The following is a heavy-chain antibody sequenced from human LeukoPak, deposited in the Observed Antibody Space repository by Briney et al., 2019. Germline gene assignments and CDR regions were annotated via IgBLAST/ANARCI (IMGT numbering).Heavy chain of an antibody. CDR2: TYYRSRWYN. CDR1: GDSVSSTRSA. J-gene: IGHJ4*02. CDR3: ARVNSWTEEPDTGFDY. V-gene: IGHV6-1*01. Sequence: SQTLSLTCAISGDSVSSTRSAWNWIRQFPSRGLEWLGRTYYRSRWYNDYAVSVKSRITINPDTSKNQFSLQLKSVTPEDTAVYYCARVNSWTEEPDTGFDYWGQGTLVTVSS. D-gene: IGHD1-14*01.